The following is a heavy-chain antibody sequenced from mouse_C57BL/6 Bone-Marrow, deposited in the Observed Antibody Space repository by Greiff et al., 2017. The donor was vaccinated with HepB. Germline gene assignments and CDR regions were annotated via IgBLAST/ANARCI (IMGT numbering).Heavy chain of an antibody. D-gene: IGHD1-1*01. CDR3: ARAGSSGDYYAMDY. CDR2: INPSTGGT. J-gene: IGHJ4*01. V-gene: IGHV1-42*01. Sequence: VHVKQSGPELVKPGASVKISCKASGYSFTGYYMNWVKQSPEKSLEWIGEINPSTGGTTYNQKFKAKATLTVDKSSSTAYMQLKSLTSEDTAVYYCARAGSSGDYYAMDYWGQGTSVTVSS. CDR1: GYSFTGYY.